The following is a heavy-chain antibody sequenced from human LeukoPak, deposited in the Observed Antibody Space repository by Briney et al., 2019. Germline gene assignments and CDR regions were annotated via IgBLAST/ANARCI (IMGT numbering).Heavy chain of an antibody. V-gene: IGHV1-8*03. Sequence: ASVNVSCKASGYTFTSYDINWVRQATGQGLEWMGWMNPNSGNTGYAQKFQGRVTITRNTSISTAYMELSSLRSEDTAVYYCARVWRQAAMVIYYMDVWGKGTTVTVSS. D-gene: IGHD5-18*01. CDR2: MNPNSGNT. J-gene: IGHJ6*03. CDR3: ARVWRQAAMVIYYMDV. CDR1: GYTFTSYD.